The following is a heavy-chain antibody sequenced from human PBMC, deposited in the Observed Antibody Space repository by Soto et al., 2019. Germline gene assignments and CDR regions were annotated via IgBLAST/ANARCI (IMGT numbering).Heavy chain of an antibody. CDR1: GFTFSSYA. J-gene: IGHJ4*02. Sequence: AGGSLRLSCSASGFTFSSYAVHWVRQAPGKGLEYVSAISSNGGSTYYADSVKGRFTISRDNSKNTLYLQMSSLRAEDTAVYYCVKDRCSSTSCYRGFHYFDYWGQGTLVTVSS. CDR2: ISSNGGST. CDR3: VKDRCSSTSCYRGFHYFDY. D-gene: IGHD2-2*02. V-gene: IGHV3-64D*06.